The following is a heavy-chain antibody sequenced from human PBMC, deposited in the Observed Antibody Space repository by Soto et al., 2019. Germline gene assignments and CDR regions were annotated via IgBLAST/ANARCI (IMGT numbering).Heavy chain of an antibody. J-gene: IGHJ4*02. CDR1: GGTFSSYT. V-gene: IGHV1-69*02. CDR2: IIPISGIA. Sequence: QVQLVQSGAEVKKPGSSVKVSCKASGGTFSSYTISWVRQAPGQGLEWMGRIIPISGIANHAQKFQGRVTITADKSTGTACMELSSLRSEDTAVYYCANPPRYWGQGTLVTVSS. CDR3: ANPPRY.